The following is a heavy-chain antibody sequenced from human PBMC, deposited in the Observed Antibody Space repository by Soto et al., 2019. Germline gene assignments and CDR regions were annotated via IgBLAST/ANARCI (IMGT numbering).Heavy chain of an antibody. Sequence: SETLSLTCTVSGGSISSGDYYWSWIRQPPGKGLEWIGYIYYSGSTYYNPSLKSRVTISVDTSKNQFSLKLSSVTAADTAVYYCARDRVYYDSSGYIGRAFDIWGQGTMVTVSS. CDR1: GGSISSGDYY. J-gene: IGHJ3*02. V-gene: IGHV4-30-4*01. CDR3: ARDRVYYDSSGYIGRAFDI. CDR2: IYYSGST. D-gene: IGHD3-22*01.